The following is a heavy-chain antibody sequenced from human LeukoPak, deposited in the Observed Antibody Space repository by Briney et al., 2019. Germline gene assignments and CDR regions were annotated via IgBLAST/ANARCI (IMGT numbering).Heavy chain of an antibody. Sequence: GGSLRLSCAASGFTVSSNYMSWVRQAPGKGLEWVSVIYSGGSTYYADSVKGRFTISRDNAKNSLYLQMDSLRADDTGVYYCARDSVEAAVSDYWGQGTLVTVSS. CDR2: IYSGGST. CDR1: GFTVSSNY. CDR3: ARDSVEAAVSDY. J-gene: IGHJ4*02. D-gene: IGHD6-13*01. V-gene: IGHV3-53*01.